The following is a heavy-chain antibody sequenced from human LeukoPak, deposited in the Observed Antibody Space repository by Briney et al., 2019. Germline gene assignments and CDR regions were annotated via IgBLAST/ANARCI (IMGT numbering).Heavy chain of an antibody. CDR3: ATYYDFWSGYYSSRSFDY. J-gene: IGHJ4*02. CDR1: GYTLTELS. CDR2: FDPEDGET. V-gene: IGHV1-24*01. Sequence: AASVKVSCKVSGYTLTELSMHWVRQAPGKGLEWMGGFDPEDGETIYAQKFQGRVTMTEDTSTDTAYMELSSLRSEDTPVYYCATYYDFWSGYYSSRSFDYWGQGTLVTVSS. D-gene: IGHD3-3*01.